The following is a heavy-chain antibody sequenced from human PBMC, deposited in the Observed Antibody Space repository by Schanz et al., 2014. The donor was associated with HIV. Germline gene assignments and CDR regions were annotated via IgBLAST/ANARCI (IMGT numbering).Heavy chain of an antibody. Sequence: QVQLVESGGGVVQPGRSLRLSCSASGFTFSSNGMHWVRQAPGKGLEWVAIISYDGSNKDYADSVKGRFTISRDKSKSTLYLKMNSVRAEDTAVYCCAKDLGVSISTSGPPRNYHALDVWGQGAAVTVSS. J-gene: IGHJ6*02. D-gene: IGHD3-3*01. CDR2: ISYDGSNK. CDR3: AKDLGVSISTSGPPRNYHALDV. CDR1: GFTFSSNG. V-gene: IGHV3-30*18.